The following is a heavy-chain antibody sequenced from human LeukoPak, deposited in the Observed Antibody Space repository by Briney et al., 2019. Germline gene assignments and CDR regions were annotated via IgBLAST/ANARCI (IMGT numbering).Heavy chain of an antibody. Sequence: ASVKVSCKASGYTFTGYYMHWVRQAPGQGLEWMGWINPNSGGTNYAQKFQGRVTMTRDTSISTAYMELSRLRSDDTAVYYCARGSGNYGSGSYYHNPFDYWGQGTLVTVSS. V-gene: IGHV1-2*02. CDR2: INPNSGGT. CDR1: GYTFTGYY. J-gene: IGHJ4*02. CDR3: ARGSGNYGSGSYYHNPFDY. D-gene: IGHD3-10*01.